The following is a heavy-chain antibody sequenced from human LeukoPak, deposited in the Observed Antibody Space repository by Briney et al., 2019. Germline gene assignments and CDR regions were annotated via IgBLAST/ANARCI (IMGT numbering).Heavy chain of an antibody. Sequence: SGPTLVNPTRTLTLTCTFSGFSLRTSGAGVGWLRQPPGKAPEWLALIYWNDDKRYSPTLKTRLSITKDTSKDQVVLTMTNMDPVDTGTYYCAHREAYYDSSGYDFWGQGTLVTVSS. CDR3: AHREAYYDSSGYDF. CDR2: IYWNDDK. CDR1: GFSLRTSGAG. D-gene: IGHD3-22*01. V-gene: IGHV2-5*01. J-gene: IGHJ4*02.